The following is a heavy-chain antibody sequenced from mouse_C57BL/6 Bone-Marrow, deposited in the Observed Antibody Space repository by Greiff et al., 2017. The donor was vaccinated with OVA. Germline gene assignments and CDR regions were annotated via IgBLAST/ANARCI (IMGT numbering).Heavy chain of an antibody. V-gene: IGHV1-15*01. Sequence: QVQLQQSGAELVRPGASVTLSCKASGYTFTDYEMHWVKQTHVTGLEWIGAIDPETGGTGYNQKFKGKAILTADKSSSTAYMELRSLTSEDSAVYYCTRGYSNYYAMDYWGQGTSVTVSS. CDR2: IDPETGGT. CDR3: TRGYSNYYAMDY. CDR1: GYTFTDYE. J-gene: IGHJ4*01. D-gene: IGHD2-5*01.